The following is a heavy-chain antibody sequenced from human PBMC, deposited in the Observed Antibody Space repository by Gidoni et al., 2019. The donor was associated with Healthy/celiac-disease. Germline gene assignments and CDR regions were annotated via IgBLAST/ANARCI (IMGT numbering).Heavy chain of an antibody. CDR2: IYYSGST. CDR3: ARVAAGGYYTLGSHAFDI. V-gene: IGHV4-31*03. D-gene: IGHD3-3*01. CDR1: GGSIRSGGYY. J-gene: IGHJ3*02. Sequence: QVQLQESGPGLVKPSQTLSLTCTVSGGSIRSGGYYWSWIRQHPGKGLEWIGYIYYSGSTYYNPSLKSRVTISVDTSKNQFSLKLSSVTAADTAVYYCARVAAGGYYTLGSHAFDIWGQGTMVTVSS.